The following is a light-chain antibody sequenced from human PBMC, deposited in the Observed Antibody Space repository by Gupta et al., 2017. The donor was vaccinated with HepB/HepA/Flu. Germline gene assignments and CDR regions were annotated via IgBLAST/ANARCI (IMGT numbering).Light chain of an antibody. CDR2: NAS. V-gene: IGKV3-11*01. Sequence: EIVLTQSPATLSLSPGERATLSCRASQSISSYLAWYQQKPGQAPRLLIYNASNRATGIPARFSGSGSGTDFTLTISGLEPEDFAVYYCQQRSNWRNTFGQGTKLEIK. CDR1: QSISSY. J-gene: IGKJ2*01. CDR3: QQRSNWRNT.